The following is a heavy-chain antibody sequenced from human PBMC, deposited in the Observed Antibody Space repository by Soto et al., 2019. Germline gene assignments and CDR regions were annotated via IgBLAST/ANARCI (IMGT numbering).Heavy chain of an antibody. CDR3: AKRLGNDDFDV. Sequence: GWSLRLSCTATGFIFGSYGLHWVRQAPGKGPVRVAFISSDRSEEYYTDSVKGRFSISRDASKNKLYLQMNSLRVDDTAVYYCAKRLGNDDFDVWGQGTMLTVSS. J-gene: IGHJ3*01. V-gene: IGHV3-30*18. D-gene: IGHD7-27*01. CDR2: ISSDRSEE. CDR1: GFIFGSYG.